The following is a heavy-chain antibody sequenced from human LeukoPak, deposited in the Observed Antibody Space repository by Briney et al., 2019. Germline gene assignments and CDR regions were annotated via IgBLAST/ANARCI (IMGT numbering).Heavy chain of an antibody. CDR2: IIPIFGTA. J-gene: IGHJ6*02. CDR1: GYTFTSYG. Sequence: SVKVSCKASGYTFTSYGISWVRLAPGQGLEWMGGIIPIFGTANYAQKFQGRVTITADESTSTAYMELSSLRSEDTAVYYCASRGGDRTSYYYYYGMDVWGQGTTVTVSS. CDR3: ASRGGDRTSYYYYYGMDV. V-gene: IGHV1-69*13. D-gene: IGHD1/OR15-1a*01.